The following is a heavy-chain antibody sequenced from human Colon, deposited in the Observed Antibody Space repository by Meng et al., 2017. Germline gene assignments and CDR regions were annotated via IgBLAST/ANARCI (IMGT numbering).Heavy chain of an antibody. Sequence: GGSLRLSCAASGFSFNSYVMSWVCQAPGKGLEWVAAISGTGGTTFYADSVKGRFTISRDNSKNTLYLQLNNLRAEDTAVYYCAKDRVSLFYYYYGLDVWGQGTTVTVSS. CDR3: AKDRVSLFYYYYGLDV. CDR1: GFSFNSYV. CDR2: ISGTGGTT. V-gene: IGHV3-23*01. J-gene: IGHJ6*02.